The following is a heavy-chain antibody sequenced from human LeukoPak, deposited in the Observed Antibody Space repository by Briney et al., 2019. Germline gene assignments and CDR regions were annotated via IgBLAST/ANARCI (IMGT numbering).Heavy chain of an antibody. J-gene: IGHJ4*02. CDR3: ARRPGYSYGYDY. CDR1: GGSISSYY. V-gene: IGHV4-4*09. D-gene: IGHD5-18*01. CDR2: IYTSGST. Sequence: SETLSLTCTVSGGSISSYYWSWIRQPPGKGLEWIGYIYTSGSTNYNPSLKSRVTISVDTSKNQFSLKLSSVTAADTAVYYCARRPGYSYGYDYWGQGTLVTVSS.